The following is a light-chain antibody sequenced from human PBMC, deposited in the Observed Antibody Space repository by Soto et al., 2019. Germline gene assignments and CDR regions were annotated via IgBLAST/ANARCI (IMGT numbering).Light chain of an antibody. Sequence: EIVMTQSPATLSVSPGERATLSCRASQSVSSNLAWYQQKPGQAPRLLIYGASSRATGIPDRFSGSGSGTDFTLTISRLEPEDFAVYYCQQYGSSPQIGQGTKVDIK. V-gene: IGKV3-20*01. CDR1: QSVSSN. CDR3: QQYGSSPQ. CDR2: GAS. J-gene: IGKJ1*01.